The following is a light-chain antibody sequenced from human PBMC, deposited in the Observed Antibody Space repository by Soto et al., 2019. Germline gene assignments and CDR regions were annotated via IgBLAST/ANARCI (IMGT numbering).Light chain of an antibody. J-gene: IGKJ5*01. CDR3: QQYGSSIA. V-gene: IGKV3-15*01. CDR2: GAS. CDR1: QSISIN. Sequence: EIVMTQSPATLSVSPGERATLSRRASQSISINLAWYQQKLGQAPRLLIYGASTRATDIPARFSGSGSGTEFTLTISSLQSEDYAIYYCQQYGSSIAFGQGTRLEIK.